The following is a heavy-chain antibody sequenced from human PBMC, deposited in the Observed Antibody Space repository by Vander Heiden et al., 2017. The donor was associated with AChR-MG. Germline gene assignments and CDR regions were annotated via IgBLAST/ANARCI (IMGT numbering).Heavy chain of an antibody. Sequence: QVQLQQWGAGLLKPSETLSLTCAVYGGSFSGYYWSWIRQPPGKGLEWIGEINHSGSTNYNPSLKSRVTISVDTSKNQFSLKLSSVTAADTAVYYCARGPPYSSRRGYFQHWGQGTLVTVSS. CDR1: GGSFSGYY. CDR2: INHSGST. J-gene: IGHJ1*01. D-gene: IGHD4-4*01. V-gene: IGHV4-34*01. CDR3: ARGPPYSSRRGYFQH.